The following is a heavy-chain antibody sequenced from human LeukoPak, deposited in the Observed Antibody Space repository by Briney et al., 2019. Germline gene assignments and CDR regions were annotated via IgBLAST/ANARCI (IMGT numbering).Heavy chain of an antibody. V-gene: IGHV4-31*03. CDR3: ARVFGYYDSSGYIFDY. CDR1: GGSIGSGGYY. J-gene: IGHJ4*02. Sequence: SETLSLTCTVSGGSIGSGGYYWSWIRQHPGKGLGWIGYIYYSGSTYYNPSLKSRVTISVDTSKNQFSLKLSSVTAADTAVYYCARVFGYYDSSGYIFDYWGQGTLVTVSS. D-gene: IGHD3-22*01. CDR2: IYYSGST.